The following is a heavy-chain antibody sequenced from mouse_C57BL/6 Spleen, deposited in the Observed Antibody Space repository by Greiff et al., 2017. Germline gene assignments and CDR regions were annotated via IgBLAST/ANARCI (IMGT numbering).Heavy chain of an antibody. V-gene: IGHV14-4*01. D-gene: IGHD2-12*01. CDR1: GFNIKDDY. J-gene: IGHJ2*01. Sequence: EVKLQESGAELVRPGASVKLSCTASGFNIKDDYMHWVKQRPEQGLEWIGWIDPENGDTEYASKFQGKATITADTSSNTAYLQLSSLTSEDTAVYYCTTRYRGYWGQGTTLTVSS. CDR2: IDPENGDT. CDR3: TTRYRGY.